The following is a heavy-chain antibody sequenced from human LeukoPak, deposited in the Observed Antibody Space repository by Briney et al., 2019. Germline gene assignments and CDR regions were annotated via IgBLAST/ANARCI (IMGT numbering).Heavy chain of an antibody. V-gene: IGHV3-30*04. J-gene: IGHJ4*02. CDR3: AKDLEDYYRPLDY. CDR2: ISYDGSNK. D-gene: IGHD3-22*01. CDR1: GFTFSSYA. Sequence: GGSLRLSCAASGFTFSSYAMHWVRQAPGKGLEWVAVISYDGSNKYYADSVKGRFTISRDNSKNTLHLQMNSLRAEDTAVYYCAKDLEDYYRPLDYWGQGTLVTVSS.